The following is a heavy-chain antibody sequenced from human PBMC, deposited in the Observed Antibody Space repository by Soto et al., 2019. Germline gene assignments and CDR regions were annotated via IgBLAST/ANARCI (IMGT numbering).Heavy chain of an antibody. Sequence: EVQLLESGGGLVQPGGSLRLSCAASGFSFSGYAISWVRLAPGKGLEWVPGISGSGATPFYADSVKGRFTLSRDNSQNTVYLQMNRLRAEDTAVYYCAKGARGYSPSGMDVWGQGTTVTVSS. V-gene: IGHV3-23*01. J-gene: IGHJ6*02. CDR3: AKGARGYSPSGMDV. CDR1: GFSFSGYA. D-gene: IGHD5-12*01. CDR2: ISGSGATP.